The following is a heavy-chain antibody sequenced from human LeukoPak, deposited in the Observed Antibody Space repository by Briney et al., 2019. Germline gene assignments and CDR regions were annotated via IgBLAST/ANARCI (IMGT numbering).Heavy chain of an antibody. CDR3: AKRSAESSGYFDS. CDR1: GFTLSSYE. CDR2: IGYGGADS. D-gene: IGHD6-19*01. J-gene: IGHJ4*02. V-gene: IGHV3-23*01. Sequence: GGSLRLSCTVSGFTLSSYEMTWFRQVPGKGLEWVSSIGYGGADSHYADSVKGRFTISRDNAKNSLYLQMNSLRAEDTAIYYCAKRSAESSGYFDSWGQGTLVTVSS.